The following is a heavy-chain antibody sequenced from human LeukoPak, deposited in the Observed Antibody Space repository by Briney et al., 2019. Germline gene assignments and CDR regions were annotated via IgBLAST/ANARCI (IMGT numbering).Heavy chain of an antibody. CDR2: SNHSGST. V-gene: IGHV4-34*01. CDR1: GGSLSGYY. J-gene: IGHJ5*02. D-gene: IGHD2-2*01. Sequence: PSETLSLTCAVYGGSLSGYYWSWIRQPPGKGLEWIGESNHSGSTNYNPSLKSRVTISVDTSKNQFSLKLSSVTAADPAVYYCARGRYCSRTTCYRGIVVGFDPWGQGTLVTVSS. CDR3: ARGRYCSRTTCYRGIVVGFDP.